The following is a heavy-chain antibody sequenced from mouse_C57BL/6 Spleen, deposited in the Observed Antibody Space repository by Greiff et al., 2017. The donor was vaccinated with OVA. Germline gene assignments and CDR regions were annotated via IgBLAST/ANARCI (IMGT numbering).Heavy chain of an antibody. CDR1: GYTFTSYW. V-gene: IGHV1-69*01. CDR2: IDPSDSYT. D-gene: IGHD2-5*01. Sequence: QVQLKQPGAELVMPGASVKLSCKASGYTFTSYWMHWVKQRPGQGLEWIGEIDPSDSYTNYNRKFKGKSTLTVDKSSSTAYMQLSSLTSEDSAVYYCAIYSNYVDYWGQGTTLTVSS. J-gene: IGHJ2*01. CDR3: AIYSNYVDY.